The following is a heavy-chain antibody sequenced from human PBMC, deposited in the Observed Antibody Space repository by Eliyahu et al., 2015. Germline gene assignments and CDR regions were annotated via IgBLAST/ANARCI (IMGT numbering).Heavy chain of an antibody. D-gene: IGHD6-6*01. V-gene: IGHV4-38-2*02. CDR2: ISQSGNT. Sequence: QVQLQESGPGLVKPSETLSLTCIVXGYSISXXYYWGWIRXPPGKGLEWIGSISQSGNTYYXPSLQSRLTISIDTSKNQFSLKLTSVTAADTAVYYCARDFGIAAVGLWGQGTLVTVSS. CDR3: ARDFGIAAVGL. CDR1: GYSISXXYY. J-gene: IGHJ5*02.